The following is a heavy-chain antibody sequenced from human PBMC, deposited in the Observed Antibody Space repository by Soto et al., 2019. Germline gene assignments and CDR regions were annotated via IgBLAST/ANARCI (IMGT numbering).Heavy chain of an antibody. CDR1: GFTFSIYW. CDR2: IKQDGSEK. V-gene: IGHV3-7*01. Sequence: GGSLRLSCAASGFTFSIYWMSWVRHAPGKGLEWVANIKQDGSEKYYVDSVKGRFTISRDNAKNSLYLQMNSLRAEDTAVYYCARTIAARFGSDAFDIWGQGTMVTV. D-gene: IGHD6-6*01. J-gene: IGHJ3*02. CDR3: ARTIAARFGSDAFDI.